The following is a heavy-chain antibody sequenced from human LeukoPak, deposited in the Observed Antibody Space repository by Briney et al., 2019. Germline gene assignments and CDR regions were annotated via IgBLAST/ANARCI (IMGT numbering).Heavy chain of an antibody. CDR3: ASGLLSDAFDI. CDR2: ISSSSSYI. V-gene: IGHV3-21*01. D-gene: IGHD3-10*01. J-gene: IGHJ3*02. CDR1: GFTFSSYS. Sequence: GGSLRLSCAASGFTFSSYSMNWVCQAPGKGLEWVSSISSSSSYIYYADSVKGRFTISRDNAKNSLYLQMNSLKAEDTAVYYCASGLLSDAFDIWGQGTMVTVSS.